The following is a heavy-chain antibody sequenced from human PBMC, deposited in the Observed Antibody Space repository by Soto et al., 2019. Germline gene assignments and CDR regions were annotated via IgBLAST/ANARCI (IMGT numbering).Heavy chain of an antibody. V-gene: IGHV4-30-4*01. CDR3: ARLGRDIVVVVANDAFDI. D-gene: IGHD2-15*01. Sequence: SETLSLTCTVSGGSISSGDYYWSWIRQPPGKGLEWVGYIYYSGSTYYNPSLKSRVTISVDTSKNQFSLKLSSVTAADTAVYYCARLGRDIVVVVANDAFDIWGQGTMVTVSS. CDR1: GGSISSGDYY. CDR2: IYYSGST. J-gene: IGHJ3*02.